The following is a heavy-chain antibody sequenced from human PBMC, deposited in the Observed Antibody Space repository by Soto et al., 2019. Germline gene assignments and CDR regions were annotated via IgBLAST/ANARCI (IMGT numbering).Heavy chain of an antibody. V-gene: IGHV1-18*01. CDR3: ARDLGYCSSTSCQRNWFDP. CDR2: ISAYNGNT. D-gene: IGHD2-2*01. Sequence: QVQLVQSGAEVKKPGASVKVSCKASGNTFTSYGISWVRQAPGQGLEWMGWISAYNGNTNYAQKLQGRVTMTTDTCTSTADMELSSLRSDDTAVYYCARDLGYCSSTSCQRNWFDPWGQGTTVTVSS. CDR1: GNTFTSYG. J-gene: IGHJ5*01.